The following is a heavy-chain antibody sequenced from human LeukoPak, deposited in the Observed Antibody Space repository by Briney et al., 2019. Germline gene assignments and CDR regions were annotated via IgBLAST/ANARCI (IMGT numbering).Heavy chain of an antibody. CDR3: ARGIAVIDY. D-gene: IGHD6-19*01. CDR2: ISGSGGST. Sequence: GGSLRLSCAASGFTFSSYAMSWVRQAPGKGLEWVSAISGSGGSTYYADSVKGRFTISRDNAKNSLYLQMNSLRAEDTAVYYCARGIAVIDYWGQGTLVTVSS. V-gene: IGHV3-23*01. J-gene: IGHJ4*02. CDR1: GFTFSSYA.